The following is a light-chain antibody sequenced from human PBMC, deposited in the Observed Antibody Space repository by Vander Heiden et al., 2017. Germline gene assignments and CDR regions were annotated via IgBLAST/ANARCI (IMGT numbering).Light chain of an antibody. J-gene: IGLJ2*01. CDR2: EVS. CDR1: SSDIGRYNY. Sequence: QSALTQPASVSGSPGPSITISCTGASSDIGRYNYVSWYQHHPGKAPKLLIYEVSNRPSGVSNRFSGSKSGNTASLTISGLQAEDEADYYCSSSTSSSTVVFGGGTKVTVL. V-gene: IGLV2-14*01. CDR3: SSSTSSSTVV.